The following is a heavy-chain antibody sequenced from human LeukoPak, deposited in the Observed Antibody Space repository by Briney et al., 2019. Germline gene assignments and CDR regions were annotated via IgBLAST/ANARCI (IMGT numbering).Heavy chain of an antibody. CDR2: IDPSDSYI. CDR3: ARLGDNYDSSGYYAAI. V-gene: IGHV5-10-1*01. D-gene: IGHD3-22*01. J-gene: IGHJ3*02. Sequence: RGESLKISCKGSGYSFTSYWITWVRQMPGRGLEWMGRIDPSDSYINYSPSFQGHVTISADKSSSTAYLQWSSLKASDTAMYYCARLGDNYDSSGYYAAIWGQGTMVTVSS. CDR1: GYSFTSYW.